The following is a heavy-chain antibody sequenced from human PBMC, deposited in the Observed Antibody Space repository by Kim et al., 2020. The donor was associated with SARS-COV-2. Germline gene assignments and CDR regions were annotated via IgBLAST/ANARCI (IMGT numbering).Heavy chain of an antibody. V-gene: IGHV3-64D*09. J-gene: IGHJ4*02. CDR3: VKDPGIGSSSLYECLHYFHY. D-gene: IGHD6-13*01. CDR1: GFTFSSYA. CDR2: ISSNGGST. Sequence: GGSLRLSCSASGFTFSSYAMHWVRQAPGKGLEYVSAISSNGGSTNYADSVKGRFTISRDNSKNTLYLQMSSLRAEDTAVYYCVKDPGIGSSSLYECLHYFHYWGQGTLVTVSS.